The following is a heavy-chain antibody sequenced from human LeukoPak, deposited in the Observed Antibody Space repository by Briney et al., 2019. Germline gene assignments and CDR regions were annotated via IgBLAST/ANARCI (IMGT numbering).Heavy chain of an antibody. V-gene: IGHV1-18*04. Sequence: ASVKVSCKASGYTFTSYGISWVRQAPGQGLEWMGWISAYNGNTNYAQKLQGRVTMTTDTSTSTAYMELRSLRSDDTAVYYCARDWEDIVVVPAADETYTSFDPWGQGTLVTVSS. CDR3: ARDWEDIVVVPAADETYTSFDP. J-gene: IGHJ5*02. CDR1: GYTFTSYG. CDR2: ISAYNGNT. D-gene: IGHD2-2*01.